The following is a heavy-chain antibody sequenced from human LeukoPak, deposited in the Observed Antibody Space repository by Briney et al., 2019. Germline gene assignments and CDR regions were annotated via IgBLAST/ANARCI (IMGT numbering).Heavy chain of an antibody. CDR3: ARLNCSSTSCLGAFDI. CDR2: IYYSGST. Sequence: SETLSLTCTVSGGSISSSRYYWGWIRQPPGKGLGWIGSIYYSGSTYYNPSLKSRVTISVDTSKNQFSLKLSSVTAADTAVYYCARLNCSSTSCLGAFDIWGQGTMVTVSS. V-gene: IGHV4-39*01. CDR1: GGSISSSRYY. J-gene: IGHJ3*02. D-gene: IGHD2-2*01.